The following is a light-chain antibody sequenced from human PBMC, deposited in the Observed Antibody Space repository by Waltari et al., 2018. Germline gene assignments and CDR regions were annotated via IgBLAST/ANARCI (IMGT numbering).Light chain of an antibody. CDR1: GSDIGTFNS. CDR3: SSYRSSNNVV. CDR2: EVT. V-gene: IGLV2-14*03. J-gene: IGLJ2*01. Sequence: QSALTQPASVSGSPGQSITIPCTGTGSDIGTFNSFSWYQQHPGRAPKRMIYEVTTRPSGVSHRFSGSKSGNTASLTISGLQAEDEAVYYCSSYRSSNNVVFGGGTKVTVL.